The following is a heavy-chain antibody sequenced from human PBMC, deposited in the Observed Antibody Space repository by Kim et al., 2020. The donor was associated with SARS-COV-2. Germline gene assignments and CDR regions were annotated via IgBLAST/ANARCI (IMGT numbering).Heavy chain of an antibody. J-gene: IGHJ5*02. CDR2: IYWDDDK. Sequence: SGPTLVNPTQTLTLTCTFSGFSLNTSEVAVAWIRQTPGKALEWLGLIYWDDDKRYRASLRNRLTITKDTSKNQVVLTMTSMEPVDTATYYCVHRGPDFNYDHWGQGTLVTVSS. V-gene: IGHV2-5*02. D-gene: IGHD4-4*01. CDR3: VHRGPDFNYDH. CDR1: GFSLNTSEVA.